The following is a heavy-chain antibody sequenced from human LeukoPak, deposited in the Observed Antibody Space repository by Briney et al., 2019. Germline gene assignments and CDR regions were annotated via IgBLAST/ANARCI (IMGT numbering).Heavy chain of an antibody. CDR2: IIPIFGTA. D-gene: IGHD2-2*01. V-gene: IGHV1-69*13. J-gene: IGHJ3*02. Sequence: SVKVSCKASGGTFSSYAISWVRQAPGQGLEWMGGIIPIFGTANYAQKFQGRVTITADESTSTAYMELSSLRSEDTAVYYRARSQYCSSTSCPHDAFDIWGQGTMVTVSS. CDR1: GGTFSSYA. CDR3: ARSQYCSSTSCPHDAFDI.